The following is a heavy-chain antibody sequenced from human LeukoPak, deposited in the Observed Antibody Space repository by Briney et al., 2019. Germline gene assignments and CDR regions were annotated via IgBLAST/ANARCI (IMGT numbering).Heavy chain of an antibody. J-gene: IGHJ5*02. CDR1: GFTFSNAW. Sequence: GSLRLSCAASGFTFSNAWMSWVRQAPGKGLEWIGRIYTSGSTNYNPSLKGRVTISVDTSKNQFSLKLSSVTAADTAVYYCAREIVGASLGWFDPWGQGTLVTVSS. V-gene: IGHV4-4*07. D-gene: IGHD1-26*01. CDR3: AREIVGASLGWFDP. CDR2: IYTSGST.